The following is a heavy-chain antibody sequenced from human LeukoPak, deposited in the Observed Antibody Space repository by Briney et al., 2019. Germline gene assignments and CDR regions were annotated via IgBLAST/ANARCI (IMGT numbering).Heavy chain of an antibody. J-gene: IGHJ4*02. CDR3: AKDTSIGRYCTNGVCSPFDY. CDR1: GFTFSSYA. CDR2: ISDTGATT. Sequence: QPGGSLRLSCAGSGFTFSSYAMSWVRQAPGKGLEWVSAISDTGATTYDADSVKGRFTISRDNSRSTLYLQMNSLRAEDTALYYCAKDTSIGRYCTNGVCSPFDYWGQGTLVTASS. D-gene: IGHD2-8*01. V-gene: IGHV3-23*01.